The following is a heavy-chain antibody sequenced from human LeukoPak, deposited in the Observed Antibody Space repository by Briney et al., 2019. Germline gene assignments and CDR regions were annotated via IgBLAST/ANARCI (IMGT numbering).Heavy chain of an antibody. CDR1: GGSISSYY. CDR3: AREMVVTPGGFDP. CDR2: IYYSGST. Sequence: SETLSLTCTVSGGSISSYYWSWIRQPPGKGLEWIGYIYYSGSTNYNPSLKSRVTISVDSSKNQFSLKLSSVTAADTAVYYCAREMVVTPGGFDPWGQGTLVTVSS. V-gene: IGHV4-59*12. J-gene: IGHJ5*02. D-gene: IGHD2-21*02.